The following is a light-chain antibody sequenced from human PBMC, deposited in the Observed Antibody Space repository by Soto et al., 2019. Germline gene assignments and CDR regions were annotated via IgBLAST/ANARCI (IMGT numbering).Light chain of an antibody. V-gene: IGLV2-14*01. CDR3: SSYTSSSPYVV. Sequence: QSALTQPASASGSPGQSITISCTGTSSDVGGYNYVSWYQQHPGKAPKLMIYDVSNRPSGVSNRFSASKSGNTASLTISGLQVEDEADYYCSSYTSSSPYVVFGGGTKLTVL. CDR1: SSDVGGYNY. J-gene: IGLJ2*01. CDR2: DVS.